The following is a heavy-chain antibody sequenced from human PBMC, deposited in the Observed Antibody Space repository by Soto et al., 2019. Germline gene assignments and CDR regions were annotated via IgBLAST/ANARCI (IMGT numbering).Heavy chain of an antibody. V-gene: IGHV3-30-3*01. CDR2: ISYDGSNK. CDR3: ARDECGGSCYSVY. Sequence: QVQLVESGGGVVQPGRSLRLSCAASGFTFSSYAMHWVRQAPCKGLEWEAVISYDGSNKYYADSVKGRFTISRDNSKNTLYLQMNSLRAEDTAVYYCARDECGGSCYSVYWGQGTLVTVSS. D-gene: IGHD2-15*01. CDR1: GFTFSSYA. J-gene: IGHJ4*02.